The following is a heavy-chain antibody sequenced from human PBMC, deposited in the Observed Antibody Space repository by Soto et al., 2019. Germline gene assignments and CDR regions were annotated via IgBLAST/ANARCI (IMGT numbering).Heavy chain of an antibody. CDR2: ISGSGGST. CDR3: AKAFGRGDNYSYYYYMDV. V-gene: IGHV3-23*01. J-gene: IGHJ6*03. CDR1: GFTFNSYA. D-gene: IGHD3-10*01. Sequence: GGSLRLSCAASGFTFNSYAMSWVRQAPGKGLEWVSVISGSGGSTYYADSVKGRFTISRDNSKNTLYLQMNSLRAEDTALYYCAKAFGRGDNYSYYYYMDVWGKGTTVTVSS.